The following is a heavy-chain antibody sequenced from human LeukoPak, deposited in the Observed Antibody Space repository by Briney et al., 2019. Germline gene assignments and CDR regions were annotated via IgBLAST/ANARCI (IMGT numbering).Heavy chain of an antibody. CDR2: INQGGSET. Sequence: GGSLRLSCAATGFTFSSYWMVWVRQVSGKGLEWVANINQGGSETAYVDSVKGRFTISRDNAKKSLYLQMDSLRADDTAFYYCAISDYWGQGTLVTVSS. V-gene: IGHV3-7*05. J-gene: IGHJ4*02. CDR3: AISDY. CDR1: GFTFSSYW.